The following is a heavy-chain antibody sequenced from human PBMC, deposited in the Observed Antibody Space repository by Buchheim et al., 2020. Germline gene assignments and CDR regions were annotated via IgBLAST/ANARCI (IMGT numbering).Heavy chain of an antibody. CDR1: GGSISSSSYY. J-gene: IGHJ4*02. CDR3: ASKPLNYYDSSGFDY. V-gene: IGHV4-39*01. CDR2: LYYSGST. Sequence: QLQLQESGPGLVKPSETLSLTCTVSGGSISSSSYYWGWIRQPPGKGLEWIGSLYYSGSTYYNPSLKSRVTISVDTSKNQFSLKLSSVTAADTAVYYCASKPLNYYDSSGFDYWGQGTL. D-gene: IGHD3-22*01.